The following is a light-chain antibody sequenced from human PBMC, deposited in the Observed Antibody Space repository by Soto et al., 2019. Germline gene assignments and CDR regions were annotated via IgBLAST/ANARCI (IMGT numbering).Light chain of an antibody. V-gene: IGKV4-1*01. J-gene: IGKJ5*01. CDR1: QSVLYSSNNKNY. Sequence: DIVMTQSPDSLAVSLGERATINCKSSQSVLYSSNNKNYLAWYQQKPGQPPKLLIYWASTRESGVPARFSGSGSGTDFTLTISSLEPEDCAIYYCQQRQYWPPITFGQGTRLEIK. CDR2: WAS. CDR3: QQRQYWPPIT.